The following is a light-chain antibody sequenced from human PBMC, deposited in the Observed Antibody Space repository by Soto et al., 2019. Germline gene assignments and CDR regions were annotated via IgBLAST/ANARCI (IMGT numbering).Light chain of an antibody. V-gene: IGLV1-40*01. Sequence: QSVLTQPPSVSGAPGQRVTISCAGSSSHIGATYDIHWYQQLPGAAPRLLIYGTSNRPSGVPDRFAGSKSGTSASLAIIGLRVEDEGIYYCQAFDNSLSASGVFGGGTKVTVL. J-gene: IGLJ3*02. CDR2: GTS. CDR1: SSHIGATYD. CDR3: QAFDNSLSASGV.